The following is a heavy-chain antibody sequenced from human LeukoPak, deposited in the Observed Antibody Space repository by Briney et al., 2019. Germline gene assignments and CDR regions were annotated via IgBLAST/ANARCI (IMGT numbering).Heavy chain of an antibody. CDR1: GGSFSGYY. Sequence: SETLSLTCAVYGGSFSGYYWSWIRQPPGKGLEWIGEINHSGSTNYNPSLKSRVTISVDTSKNQFSLKLSSVTAADTAVYYCASTPWNLAVAGTGYDYWGQGTLVTVSS. V-gene: IGHV4-34*01. CDR3: ASTPWNLAVAGTGYDY. J-gene: IGHJ4*02. D-gene: IGHD6-19*01. CDR2: INHSGST.